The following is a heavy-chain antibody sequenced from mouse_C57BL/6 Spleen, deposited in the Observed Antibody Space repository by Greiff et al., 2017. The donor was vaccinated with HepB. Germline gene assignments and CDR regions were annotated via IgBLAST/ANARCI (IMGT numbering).Heavy chain of an antibody. CDR3: TPCYGSGYEDY. Sequence: VQLQASGTVLARPGASVKMSCKTSGYTFTSYWMHWVKQRPGQGLEWIGAIYPGNSDTSYNQKFKGKAKLTAVTSASTAYMELSSLTHEDSAVYYCTPCYGSGYEDYWGQGTTLTVSS. D-gene: IGHD1-1*01. J-gene: IGHJ2*01. CDR1: GYTFTSYW. V-gene: IGHV1-5*01. CDR2: IYPGNSDT.